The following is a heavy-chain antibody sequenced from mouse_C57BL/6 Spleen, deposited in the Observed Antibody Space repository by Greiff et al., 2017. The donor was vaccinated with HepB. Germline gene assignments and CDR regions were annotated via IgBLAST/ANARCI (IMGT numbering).Heavy chain of an antibody. J-gene: IGHJ4*01. CDR2: ILPGSGSN. V-gene: IGHV1-9*01. Sequence: QVQLQQSGAELMKPGASVKLSCKATGYTFTGYWIEWVKQRPGHGLEWIGEILPGSGSNNYTEKLKGKATFTADTSSNTAYMQLSILTTEDSASYCCAFGLRRAYYAMDYWGQGTSVTVSS. CDR3: AFGLRRAYYAMDY. CDR1: GYTFTGYW. D-gene: IGHD2-2*01.